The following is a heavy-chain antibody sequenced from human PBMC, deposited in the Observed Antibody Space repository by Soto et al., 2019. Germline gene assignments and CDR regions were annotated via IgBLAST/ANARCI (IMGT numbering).Heavy chain of an antibody. CDR1: GGSLSSGGYY. V-gene: IGHV4-31*03. CDR2: IYYSGST. CDR3: ARWLQFGSYYGMDV. Sequence: SETLSLTCTVSGGSLSSGGYYWTWIRQHPGKGLEWIGYIYYSGSTSYNPSLKSRVTISVDTSKNQFSLKLSSVTAADTAVYYCARWLQFGSYYGMDVWGQGTTVNVSS. D-gene: IGHD5-12*01. J-gene: IGHJ6*02.